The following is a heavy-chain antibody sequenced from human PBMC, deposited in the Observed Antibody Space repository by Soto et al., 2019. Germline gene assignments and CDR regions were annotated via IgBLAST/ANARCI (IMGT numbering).Heavy chain of an antibody. CDR3: AKGSSSEDYYYYGMDV. CDR1: GFTFSSYA. V-gene: IGHV3-23*01. Sequence: GGSLRLSCAASGFTFSSYAMSWVRQAPGKGLEWVSAISGSGGSTYYADSVKGRFTISRDTSKNTLYLQMNSLRAEDTAVYYCAKGSSSEDYYYYGMDVWGQGTTVTVSS. D-gene: IGHD6-6*01. CDR2: ISGSGGST. J-gene: IGHJ6*02.